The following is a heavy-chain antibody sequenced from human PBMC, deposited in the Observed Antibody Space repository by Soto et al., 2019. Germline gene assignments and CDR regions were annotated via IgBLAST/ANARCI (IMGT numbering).Heavy chain of an antibody. J-gene: IGHJ4*02. V-gene: IGHV3-11*01. CDR2: ISGGVDII. CDR3: SRDPRLADY. CDR1: GFTFSDHY. Sequence: GGSLRLSCAASGFTFSDHYMTWIRQAPGKGPEWLSYISGGVDIIPYADSVKGRFIISRDNAKRSLYLQMNSLTVEDTAVYYCSRDPRLADYWGQGTLVTVSS. D-gene: IGHD6-25*01.